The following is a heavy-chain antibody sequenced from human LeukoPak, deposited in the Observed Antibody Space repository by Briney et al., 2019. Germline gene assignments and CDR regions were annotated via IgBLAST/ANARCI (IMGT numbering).Heavy chain of an antibody. CDR1: GFTLDDYA. D-gene: IGHD6-13*01. Sequence: GRSLRLSCAASGFTLDDYAMHWVRQAPGKGLERVSGISWNSGSIGYADSVKGRFTISRDNAKNSLYLQMNSLRAEDTALYYCAKDRVREGIAAAGIFDYWGQGTLVTVSS. V-gene: IGHV3-9*01. CDR2: ISWNSGSI. J-gene: IGHJ4*02. CDR3: AKDRVREGIAAAGIFDY.